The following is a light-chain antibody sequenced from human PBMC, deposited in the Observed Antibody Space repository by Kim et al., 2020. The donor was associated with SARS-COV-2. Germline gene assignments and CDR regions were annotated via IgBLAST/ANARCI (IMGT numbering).Light chain of an antibody. CDR2: DAS. CDR3: QKYNSHPWT. J-gene: IGKJ1*01. CDR1: QNINNN. V-gene: IGKV1-27*01. Sequence: ASVGDRVTITCRASQNINNNVAWYQQKPGEVPKLLMYDASLLQTGVPSRFSGSGSGTDFTLTISSLQPEDVATYYCQKYNSHPWTFGQGTKVDIK.